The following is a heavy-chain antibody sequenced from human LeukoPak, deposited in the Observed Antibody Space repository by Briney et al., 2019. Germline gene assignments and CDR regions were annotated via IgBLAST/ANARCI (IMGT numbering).Heavy chain of an antibody. Sequence: PGRSLSLSCTASGFTFGDYAMSWFRQAPGKGLEGVGFIRSKAYGGTTEYAGSVKGRFTISRDNSKSIAYLQMNSLKTEDTAVYYCTRDPGVTIFGVVPPPDYWGQGTLVTVSS. D-gene: IGHD3-3*01. CDR3: TRDPGVTIFGVVPPPDY. CDR1: GFTFGDYA. CDR2: IRSKAYGGTT. V-gene: IGHV3-49*03. J-gene: IGHJ4*02.